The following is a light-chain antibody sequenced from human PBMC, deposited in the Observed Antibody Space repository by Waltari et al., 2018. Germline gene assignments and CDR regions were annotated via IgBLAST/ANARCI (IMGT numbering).Light chain of an antibody. V-gene: IGKV3-15*01. CDR1: QRVSSD. CDR2: GAS. J-gene: IGKJ2*01. Sequence: EIVMTQSPATLSVSPGERATLSCRASQRVSSDLAWYQQKPGQAPRLLIFGASTRATGIPARFSGSGSGTEFTLNISSLQSEDFALYYCQQYNNWPPFTFGQGTKLEI. CDR3: QQYNNWPPFT.